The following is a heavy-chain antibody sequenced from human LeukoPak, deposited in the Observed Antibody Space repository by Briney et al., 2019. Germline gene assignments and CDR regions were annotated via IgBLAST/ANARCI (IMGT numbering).Heavy chain of an antibody. V-gene: IGHV3-23*01. CDR2: ISGSGGST. Sequence: GGSLRLSCAASGFTFSSYAMSWVRQAPGKGLEWVSAISGSGGSTYYADSVKGRFTISRDNSRNTLYLQTNSLRAEDTAVYYCAKRPAYDSSGSVRDYWGQGTLVTVSS. CDR3: AKRPAYDSSGSVRDY. CDR1: GFTFSSYA. J-gene: IGHJ4*02. D-gene: IGHD3-22*01.